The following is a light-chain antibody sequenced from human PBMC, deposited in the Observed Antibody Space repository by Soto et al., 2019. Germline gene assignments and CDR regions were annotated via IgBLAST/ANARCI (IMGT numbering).Light chain of an antibody. Sequence: DIQMTQSPSSLSASVGDRVTITCQASQDISNYLNWYQQKPGKAPKLLIYDASNLETGVPSRFSGSGSGTDFTCTISSLQPEDIATYYCQQYDNLPSITFGQGTRLDFK. V-gene: IGKV1-33*01. CDR1: QDISNY. J-gene: IGKJ5*01. CDR2: DAS. CDR3: QQYDNLPSIT.